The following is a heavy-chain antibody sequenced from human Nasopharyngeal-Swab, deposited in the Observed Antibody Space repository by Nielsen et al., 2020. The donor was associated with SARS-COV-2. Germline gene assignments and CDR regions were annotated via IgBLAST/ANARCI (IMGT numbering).Heavy chain of an antibody. CDR3: ARDEIGGRVDY. Sequence: GSLRLSCIVSGGSISSGGYYWSWLRQPPGKGLEWIGYVYYSGRTNCNPSLKSRVTISVDTSKNQFSLNLSSVTAADTAVYYCARDEIGGRVDYWGQGTLVTVSS. D-gene: IGHD2-21*01. V-gene: IGHV4-61*08. CDR1: GGSISSGGYY. J-gene: IGHJ4*02. CDR2: VYYSGRT.